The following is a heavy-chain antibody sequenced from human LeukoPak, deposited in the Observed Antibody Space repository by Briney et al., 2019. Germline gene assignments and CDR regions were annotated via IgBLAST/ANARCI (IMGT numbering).Heavy chain of an antibody. D-gene: IGHD1-26*01. V-gene: IGHV1-18*01. CDR1: GYTFISYG. CDR2: ISPYTTKT. CDR3: AREGGVGPTAPPDYYSYQMDV. J-gene: IGHJ6*03. Sequence: ASVKVSCKASGYTFISYGITWVRQAPGQGLEGMGWISPYTTKTNYAQSLQGRVTMTTDTSTSTAYMELRSLRSDDTAVYYCAREGGVGPTAPPDYYSYQMDVWGKGTTVTVSS.